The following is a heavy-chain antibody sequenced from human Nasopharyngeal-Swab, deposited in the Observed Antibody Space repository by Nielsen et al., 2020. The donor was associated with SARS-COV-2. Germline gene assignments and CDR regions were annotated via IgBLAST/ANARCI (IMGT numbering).Heavy chain of an antibody. CDR1: GGSVSNYY. CDR2: IYYSGGT. CDR3: ARLGSYCSSTNCYLGGMDV. V-gene: IGHV4-59*02. Sequence: SETLSLTCTVSGGSVSNYYWSWIRQPPGKGLEYIGYIYYSGGTNYNPSLKSRVTISVDTSKNQFSLKLSSVTAADTAVYYCARLGSYCSSTNCYLGGMDVWGQGTTVTVSS. J-gene: IGHJ6*02. D-gene: IGHD2-2*01.